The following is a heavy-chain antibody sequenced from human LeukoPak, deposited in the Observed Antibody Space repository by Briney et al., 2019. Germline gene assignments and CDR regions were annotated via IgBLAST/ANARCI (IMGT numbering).Heavy chain of an antibody. J-gene: IGHJ4*02. CDR1: GFTFSSYW. CDR3: ARVSHYYDSSGYYYYFDY. D-gene: IGHD3-22*01. Sequence: PGGSLRLSCAASGFTFSSYWMSWVRQAPGKGLEWVANIKQDGSEKYYVDSVKGRFTISRDNAKNSLYLQMNSLRAEDTAVYYCARVSHYYDSSGYYYYFDYWGQGTLVTVSS. V-gene: IGHV3-7*01. CDR2: IKQDGSEK.